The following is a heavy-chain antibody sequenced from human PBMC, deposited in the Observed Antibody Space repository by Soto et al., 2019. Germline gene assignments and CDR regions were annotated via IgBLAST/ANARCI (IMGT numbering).Heavy chain of an antibody. J-gene: IGHJ4*02. CDR3: ARMIDGSGSYYSYFDY. Sequence: HPGGSLRLCCAASGFTFSSYAMHWVRQAPGKGLEWVAVISYDGSNKYYADSVKGRFTISRDNSKNTLYLQMNSLRAEDTAVYYCARMIDGSGSYYSYFDYWGQGTLVTVSS. CDR1: GFTFSSYA. D-gene: IGHD3-10*01. V-gene: IGHV3-30-3*01. CDR2: ISYDGSNK.